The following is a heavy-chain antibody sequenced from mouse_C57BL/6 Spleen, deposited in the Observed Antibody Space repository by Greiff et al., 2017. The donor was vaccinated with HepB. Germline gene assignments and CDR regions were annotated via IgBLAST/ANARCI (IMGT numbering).Heavy chain of an antibody. Sequence: EVQLQESGGDLVKPGGSLKLSCAASGFTFSSYGMSWVRQTPDKRLEWVATISSGGSYTYYPDSVKGRFTISRDNAKNTLYLQMSSLKSEDTAMYYCARGDYSNYYFDYWGQGTTLTVSS. CDR1: GFTFSSYG. J-gene: IGHJ2*01. CDR3: ARGDYSNYYFDY. D-gene: IGHD2-5*01. V-gene: IGHV5-6*01. CDR2: ISSGGSYT.